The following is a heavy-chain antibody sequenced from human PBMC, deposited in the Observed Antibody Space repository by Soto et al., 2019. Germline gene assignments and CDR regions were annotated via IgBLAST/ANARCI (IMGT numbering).Heavy chain of an antibody. D-gene: IGHD3-10*01. CDR3: ARRPIGEINLYGKIFDY. Sequence: PSETLSLTCAVSGGSISSGGYSWSWIRQPPGKGLEWIGYIYHSGSTYYNPSLKSRVTISVDTSKNQFSLKLSSVTAADTAVYYCARRPIGEINLYGKIFDYWGQGTLVTVSS. J-gene: IGHJ4*02. CDR2: IYHSGST. CDR1: GGSISSGGYS. V-gene: IGHV4-30-2*01.